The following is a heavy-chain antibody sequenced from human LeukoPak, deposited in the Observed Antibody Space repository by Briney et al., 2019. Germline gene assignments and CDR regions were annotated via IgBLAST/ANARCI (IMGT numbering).Heavy chain of an antibody. CDR2: ITGSGTNT. Sequence: GSLRLSCAASGFTFSSYAMSWVRQAPGKGLEWVSAITGSGTNTYYADSVEGRFTISRDNSKNTLCLHINSLRAEDTAVYYCAKGYRFFNRGGRGSLVAASS. CDR3: AKGYRFFNR. V-gene: IGHV3-23*01. J-gene: IGHJ2*01. CDR1: GFTFSSYA.